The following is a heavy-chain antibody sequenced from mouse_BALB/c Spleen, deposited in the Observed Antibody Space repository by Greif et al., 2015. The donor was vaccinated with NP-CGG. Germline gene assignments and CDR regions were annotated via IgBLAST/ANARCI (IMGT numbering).Heavy chain of an antibody. D-gene: IGHD1-2*01. V-gene: IGHV2-2*02. CDR1: GFSLTSYG. CDR2: IWSGGST. J-gene: IGHJ4*01. Sequence: QVQLQQSGPGLVQPSQSLSITCTVSGFSLTSYGVHWVRQSPGKGLEWLGVIWSGGSTDYNAAFISRLSISKDNSKSQVFFKMNSLHANDTAIYYCARLSYGAMDYWGQGTSVTVSS. CDR3: ARLSYGAMDY.